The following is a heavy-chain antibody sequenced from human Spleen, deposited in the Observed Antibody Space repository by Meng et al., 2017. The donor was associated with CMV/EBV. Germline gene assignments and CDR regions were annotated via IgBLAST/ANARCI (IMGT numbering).Heavy chain of an antibody. V-gene: IGHV4-39*07. J-gene: IGHJ4*02. CDR2: IYYSENT. D-gene: IGHD2-2*01. CDR1: GGSISSSSYY. CDR3: ASHIVLVPAAMEGDDYFDY. Sequence: SETLSLTCTVSGGSISSSSYYWGWIRQPPGKGLEWIGGIYYSENTFYNPSLKSRVTISLDTSKNQFSLKLSSVTAADTAVYYCASHIVLVPAAMEGDDYFDYWGQGTLVTVSS.